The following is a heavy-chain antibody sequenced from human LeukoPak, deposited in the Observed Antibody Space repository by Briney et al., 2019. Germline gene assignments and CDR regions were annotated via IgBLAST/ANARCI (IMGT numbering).Heavy chain of an antibody. J-gene: IGHJ4*02. D-gene: IGHD5-18*01. CDR2: VSAYNGNT. CDR3: ARDMDTATSGD. CDR1: GYTFTSHG. V-gene: IGHV1-18*01. Sequence: ASVKVSCKTSGYTFTSHGINWLRQAPGQGLEWMGWVSAYNGNTNYAQKLQGRVTMTTDTSTSTAYMELRSLRSDDTAVYYCARDMDTATSGDWGQGTLVTVSS.